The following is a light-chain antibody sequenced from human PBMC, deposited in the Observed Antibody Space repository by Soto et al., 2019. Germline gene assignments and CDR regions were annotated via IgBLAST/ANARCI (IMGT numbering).Light chain of an antibody. CDR2: DVS. J-gene: IGLJ1*01. CDR3: CSYAGSYTFGV. V-gene: IGLV2-11*01. Sequence: QSVLTQRRSVSGSPGQSVTISCTGTSSDVGGYNYVSWYQQHPGKAPKLMIYDVSKRPSGVPDRFSGSKSGNTASLTISGLQAEDEADYYCCSYAGSYTFGVFGTGTKLTVL. CDR1: SSDVGGYNY.